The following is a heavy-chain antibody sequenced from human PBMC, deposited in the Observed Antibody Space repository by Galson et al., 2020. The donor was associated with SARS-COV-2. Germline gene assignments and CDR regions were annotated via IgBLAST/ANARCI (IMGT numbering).Heavy chain of an antibody. CDR2: IYPGDSDT. CDR1: GYSFTSYW. J-gene: IGHJ4*02. V-gene: IGHV5-51*01. Sequence: GESLKLSCKGSGYSFTSYWIGWVRQMPGKGLEWMGIIYPGDSDTRYSPSFQGQVTISADKSISTAYLQWSSLKASDTAMYYCARPLNYDYVWGSYLVWGQGTLVTVSS. D-gene: IGHD3-16*02. CDR3: ARPLNYDYVWGSYLV.